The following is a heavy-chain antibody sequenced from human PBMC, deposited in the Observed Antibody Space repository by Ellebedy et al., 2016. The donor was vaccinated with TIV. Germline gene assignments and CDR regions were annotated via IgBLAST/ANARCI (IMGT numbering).Heavy chain of an antibody. D-gene: IGHD3-3*01. CDR3: ARVKSDFWSGYNDY. V-gene: IGHV1-46*01. CDR2: INPSGGST. Sequence: ASVKVSXKASRYTFTSYYMHWVRQAPGQGLEWMGIINPSGGSTSYAQKFQGRVTMTRDTSISTAYMELSRLRSDDTAVYYCARVKSDFWSGYNDYWGQGTLVTVSS. CDR1: RYTFTSYY. J-gene: IGHJ4*02.